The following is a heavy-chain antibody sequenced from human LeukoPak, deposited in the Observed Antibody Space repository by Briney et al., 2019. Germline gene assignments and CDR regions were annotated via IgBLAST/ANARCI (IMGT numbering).Heavy chain of an antibody. Sequence: ASVKVSCKASGYTFTNYGFSWVRQAPGQGLERMGWISAYNGYTDYAQKFQFRVTMSTDTSTSTAYRELRSLRSDDTAVYYCARGSSSWYVGPPLDYWGQGTLVTVSS. CDR3: ARGSSSWYVGPPLDY. CDR1: GYTFTNYG. D-gene: IGHD6-13*01. CDR2: ISAYNGYT. V-gene: IGHV1-18*01. J-gene: IGHJ4*02.